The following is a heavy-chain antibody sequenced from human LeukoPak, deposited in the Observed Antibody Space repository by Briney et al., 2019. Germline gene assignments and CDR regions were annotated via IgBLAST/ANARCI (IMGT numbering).Heavy chain of an antibody. CDR2: INAGNGNT. V-gene: IGHV1-3*01. Sequence: GASVKVSCKASGYTFTSYAMHWVRQAPGQRLEWMGWINAGNGNTKYSQKFQGRVTITRDTSASTAYMELSSLRSEDTAVYYCARVIRHGSGYYPNDYWGQGTLDTVSS. CDR3: ARVIRHGSGYYPNDY. D-gene: IGHD3-22*01. CDR1: GYTFTSYA. J-gene: IGHJ4*02.